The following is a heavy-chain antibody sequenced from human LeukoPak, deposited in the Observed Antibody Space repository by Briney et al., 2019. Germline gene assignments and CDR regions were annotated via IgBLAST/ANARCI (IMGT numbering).Heavy chain of an antibody. V-gene: IGHV5-51*01. CDR2: IYPGDSDT. Sequence: GESLKISCKGSGYSFTSYWIGWVRQMPGKGLEWMGIIYPGDSDTRYSPSFQGQVTISADKSISTAYLQWSSLKASDTAMYYCARQDCSGGSCYSKRAPFDYWGQGTLVTVSS. D-gene: IGHD2-15*01. CDR1: GYSFTSYW. J-gene: IGHJ4*02. CDR3: ARQDCSGGSCYSKRAPFDY.